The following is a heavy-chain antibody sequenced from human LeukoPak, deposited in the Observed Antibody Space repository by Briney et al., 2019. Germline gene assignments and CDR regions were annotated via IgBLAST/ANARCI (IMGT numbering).Heavy chain of an antibody. CDR3: ARGTPARPQDLGY. CDR1: GYTFTGYY. Sequence: ASVKVSCKASGYTFTGYYMHWVRQAPGQGLEWMGWINPNSGGTNYAQKFQGWVTMTRDTSISTAYMELSRLRSDDTAVYYCARGTPARPQDLGYWGQGTLVTVSS. V-gene: IGHV1-2*04. D-gene: IGHD6-6*01. CDR2: INPNSGGT. J-gene: IGHJ4*02.